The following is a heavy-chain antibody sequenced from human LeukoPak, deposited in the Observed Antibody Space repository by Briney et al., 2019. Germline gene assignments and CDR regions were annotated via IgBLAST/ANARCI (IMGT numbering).Heavy chain of an antibody. CDR1: GYTFTSYY. D-gene: IGHD3-10*01. J-gene: IGHJ6*02. V-gene: IGHV1-46*01. CDR3: AKEGVTMVRGVSILWYGMDV. Sequence: ASVKVSCKASGYTFTSYYIQWVRQAPGQGLEWMGIINPSGGSTNYAQKFQGRVTMTRDTSTSTVYMELSSLRSEDTVVYYCAKEGVTMVRGVSILWYGMDVRGQGTTVTVSS. CDR2: INPSGGST.